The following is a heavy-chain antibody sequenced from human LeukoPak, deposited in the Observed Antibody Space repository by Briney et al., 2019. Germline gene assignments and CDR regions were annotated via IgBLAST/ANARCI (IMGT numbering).Heavy chain of an antibody. D-gene: IGHD6-13*01. CDR1: GYTFTGYY. Sequence: GASVKVSCKASGYTFTGYYMHWVRQAPGQGLEWMGWTNPNSGGTNYAQKFQGRVTMTRDTSISTAYMELSRLRSDDTAVYYCARGAMSHSSSWYYYYYGMDVWGQGTTVTVSS. CDR2: TNPNSGGT. J-gene: IGHJ6*02. V-gene: IGHV1-2*02. CDR3: ARGAMSHSSSWYYYYYGMDV.